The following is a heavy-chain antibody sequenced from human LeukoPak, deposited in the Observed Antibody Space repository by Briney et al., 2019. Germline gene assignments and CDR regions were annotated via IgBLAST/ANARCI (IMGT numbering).Heavy chain of an antibody. J-gene: IGHJ4*02. Sequence: AGSLRLSCAASAFTFNSYPMHWVRQAPGKGLEYVSGIRSDGGSTYYANSVKVRFTVSRDNSKNTLYLQMGSLRGEDMAVYYCARDSNWNGPFDYWGQGTLVTVSS. V-gene: IGHV3-64*01. CDR3: ARDSNWNGPFDY. CDR2: IRSDGGST. D-gene: IGHD1-1*01. CDR1: AFTFNSYP.